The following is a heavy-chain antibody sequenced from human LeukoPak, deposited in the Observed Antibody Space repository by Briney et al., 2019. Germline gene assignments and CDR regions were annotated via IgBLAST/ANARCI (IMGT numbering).Heavy chain of an antibody. Sequence: SVKVSCKASGGTFSSYAISWVRQAPGQGLEWMGRIIPILGIANYAQKFQGRVTITADKSTSTAYMELSSLRSEDTAVYYWGGGGGGYSYGREWLLSYWGQGTLVTVSS. D-gene: IGHD3-3*01. V-gene: IGHV1-69*04. CDR1: GGTFSSYA. CDR3: GGGGGGYSYGREWLLSY. J-gene: IGHJ4*02. CDR2: IIPILGIA.